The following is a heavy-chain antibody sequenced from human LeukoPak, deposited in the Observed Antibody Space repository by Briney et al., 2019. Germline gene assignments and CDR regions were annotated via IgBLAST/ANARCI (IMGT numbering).Heavy chain of an antibody. CDR3: ARSITRKSYYFDY. J-gene: IGHJ4*02. D-gene: IGHD1-20*01. CDR2: IYHSGST. CDR1: GGSIRSGGYY. V-gene: IGHV4-30-2*01. Sequence: SETLSLTCTVSGGSIRSGGYYWSWIRQPPGKGLEWIGYIYHSGSTYYNPSLKSRVSISVDRSKNQFSLKLSSVTAADTAVYYCARSITRKSYYFDYWGQGILVTVSS.